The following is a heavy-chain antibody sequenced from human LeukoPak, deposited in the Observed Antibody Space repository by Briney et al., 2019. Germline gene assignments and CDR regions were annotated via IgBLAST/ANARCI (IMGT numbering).Heavy chain of an antibody. D-gene: IGHD2-15*01. J-gene: IGHJ4*02. Sequence: SETLSLTCAVYGGSFSGYYWSWIRQPPGKGLEWIGEINHSGSTNYNPSLKSRVTISVDTSKNQFSLKLSSVTAADTAVYYCARLVVVAATPSSDYWGQGTLVTVSS. CDR2: INHSGST. CDR1: GGSFSGYY. V-gene: IGHV4-34*01. CDR3: ARLVVVAATPSSDY.